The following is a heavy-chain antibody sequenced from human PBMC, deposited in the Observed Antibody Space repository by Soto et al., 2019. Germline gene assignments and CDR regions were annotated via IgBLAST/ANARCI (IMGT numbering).Heavy chain of an antibody. CDR1: GGTFSSYA. CDR2: IIPIFGTA. Sequence: QVQLVQSGAEVKKPGSSVKVSCKASGGTFSSYAISWVRQAPGQGLEWMGGIIPIFGTANYAQKFQGRVTITADESTSTAYMELSSLRSEDTAVYYCATRDYYDSSGYYSGFYYYGMDVWGQGTLVTVSS. V-gene: IGHV1-69*01. J-gene: IGHJ6*02. CDR3: ATRDYYDSSGYYSGFYYYGMDV. D-gene: IGHD3-22*01.